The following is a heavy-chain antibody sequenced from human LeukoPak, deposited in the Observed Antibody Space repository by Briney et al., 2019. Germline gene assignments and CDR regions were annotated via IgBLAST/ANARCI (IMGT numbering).Heavy chain of an antibody. D-gene: IGHD3-22*01. CDR2: IYYSGRT. V-gene: IGHV4-39*07. CDR1: GGSISSSSYY. J-gene: IGHJ4*02. Sequence: PSETLSLTCTVSGGSISSSSYYWGWIRQPPGKGLEWLGSIYYSGRTYYNPSLKSRVTISVDTSKNQFSLKLSSVTAADTAVYYCARDRYYYDSSGEYYFDYWGQGTLVTVSS. CDR3: ARDRYYYDSSGEYYFDY.